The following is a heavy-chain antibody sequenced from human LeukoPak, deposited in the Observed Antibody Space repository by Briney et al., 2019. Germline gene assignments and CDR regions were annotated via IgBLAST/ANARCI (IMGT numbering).Heavy chain of an antibody. V-gene: IGHV3-20*04. Sequence: GGSLRLSCGASGFTFDDYGMSWVRQAPGKGLEWVSGINWNGGSTGYADSVKGRFTISRDNAKNSLYLQMNSLRAEDTALYYCAREYMGGYYYDSSGYPPDYWGQGTLVTVSS. CDR3: AREYMGGYYYDSSGYPPDY. J-gene: IGHJ4*02. CDR2: INWNGGST. CDR1: GFTFDDYG. D-gene: IGHD3-22*01.